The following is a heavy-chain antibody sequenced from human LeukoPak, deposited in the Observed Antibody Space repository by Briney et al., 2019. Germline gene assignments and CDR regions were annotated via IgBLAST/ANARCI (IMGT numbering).Heavy chain of an antibody. Sequence: SETLSLTCAVYGGSFSGYYWSWIRQPPGKGLEWIGEINHSGSTNYNPSLKSRVVISVDASKNQFSLKLSSVTAADTAVYYCARGGWELPEGSLDYWGQGTLVTVSS. CDR2: INHSGST. CDR1: GGSFSGYY. CDR3: ARGGWELPEGSLDY. J-gene: IGHJ4*02. D-gene: IGHD1-26*01. V-gene: IGHV4-34*01.